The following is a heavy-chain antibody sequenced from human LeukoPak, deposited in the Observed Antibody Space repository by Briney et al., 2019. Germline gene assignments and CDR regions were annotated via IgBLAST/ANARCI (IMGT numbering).Heavy chain of an antibody. CDR2: ISSSSSYI. Sequence: AGGSLRLSCAASGFTFSSYSMNWVRQAPGKGLEWVSSISSSSSYIYYADSVKGRFTISRDNAKNSLYLQMNSLRAEDTAVYYCARDIAMNSSGWYYWGQGTLVTVSS. D-gene: IGHD6-19*01. CDR3: ARDIAMNSSGWYY. CDR1: GFTFSSYS. V-gene: IGHV3-21*01. J-gene: IGHJ4*02.